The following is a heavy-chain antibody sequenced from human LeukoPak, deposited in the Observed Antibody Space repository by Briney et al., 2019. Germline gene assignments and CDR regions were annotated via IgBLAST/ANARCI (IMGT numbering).Heavy chain of an antibody. V-gene: IGHV1-18*01. Sequence: ASVTVSCQASGYMFTGYAVHWVREAPGQGLEWLGWISVYNGKTDYAEGLQGRVTMTTDRSTNTAFMELRSLRSDDTAIYFCARGSGSPYYYYMDVWGKGTAVTVSS. D-gene: IGHD3-10*01. CDR1: GYMFTGYA. CDR2: ISVYNGKT. J-gene: IGHJ6*03. CDR3: ARGSGSPYYYYMDV.